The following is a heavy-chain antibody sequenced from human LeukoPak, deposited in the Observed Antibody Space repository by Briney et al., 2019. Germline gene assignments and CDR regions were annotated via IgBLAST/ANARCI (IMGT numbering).Heavy chain of an antibody. CDR2: IYTSGST. CDR3: ARDNYDFWSGYYSYYYYYYMDV. V-gene: IGHV4-61*02. Sequence: ASETLSLTCTVSGGSISSGSYYWSWIRQPAGKGLEWIGRIYTSGSTNYNPSLKSRVTISVDTSKNQFSLKLSSVTAADTAVYYCARDNYDFWSGYYSYYYYYYMDVWGKGTTVTVSS. CDR1: GGSISSGSYY. D-gene: IGHD3-3*01. J-gene: IGHJ6*03.